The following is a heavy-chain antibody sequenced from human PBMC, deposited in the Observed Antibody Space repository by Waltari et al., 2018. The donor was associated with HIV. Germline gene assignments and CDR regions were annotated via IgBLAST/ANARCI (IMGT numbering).Heavy chain of an antibody. V-gene: IGHV1-69*01. CDR1: GGTFSNHA. CDR3: ARSIARNYYNYGMDV. CDR2: VIPLFGTP. J-gene: IGHJ6*02. Sequence: QVQLVQSGAEVKKPGSSVKVSCKASGGTFSNHAISWVRPASGQGLEWMGGVIPLFGTPNYAQKFQDRVTIIADESTSTAYMEVSSLRSEDTAVYYCARSIARNYYNYGMDVWGQGTTVTVSS. D-gene: IGHD6-6*01.